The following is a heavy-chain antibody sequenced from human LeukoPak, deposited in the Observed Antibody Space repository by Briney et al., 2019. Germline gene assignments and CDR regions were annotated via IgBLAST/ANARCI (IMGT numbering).Heavy chain of an antibody. V-gene: IGHV1-8*01. CDR3: AKGLSFSNILSGAFNT. CDR2: MNPNSGNT. J-gene: IGHJ3*02. Sequence: ASVKVSCKASGYTFTSYDINWVRQATGQGLEWMGWMNPNSGNTGYAQKFQGRVTMTRNTSISTAYMELSSLRSEDTAVYYCAKGLSFSNILSGAFNTWGKGTRVTSLQ. CDR1: GYTFTSYD. D-gene: IGHD3-9*01.